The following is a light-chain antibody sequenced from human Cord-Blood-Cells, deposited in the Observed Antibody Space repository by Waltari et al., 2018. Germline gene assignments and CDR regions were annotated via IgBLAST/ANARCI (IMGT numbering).Light chain of an antibody. V-gene: IGKV4-1*01. CDR2: WAS. J-gene: IGKJ2*01. Sequence: DIVMTQSPHSLAVSLGERATINCKSSQSVLYSSNNKNDLAWYQQKPGQPPKLLIYWASTRESVVPDRFSGSGSGTDITLTISSLQAEDVAVYYCQQYYSTPYTFGQGTKLEIK. CDR1: QSVLYSSNNKND. CDR3: QQYYSTPYT.